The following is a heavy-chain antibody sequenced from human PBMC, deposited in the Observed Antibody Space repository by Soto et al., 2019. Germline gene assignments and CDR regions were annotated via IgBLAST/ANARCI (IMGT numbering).Heavy chain of an antibody. CDR1: GFTFSSYS. CDR3: ARVHGGYYYGSGSYSR. D-gene: IGHD3-10*01. Sequence: GGSLRLSCAASGFTFSSYSMNWVRQAPGKGLEWVSYISSSSSTIYYADSVKGRFTISRDNAKNSLYLQMNSLRAEDTAVYYCARVHGGYYYGSGSYSRWGQGTLVTVSS. J-gene: IGHJ4*02. V-gene: IGHV3-48*01. CDR2: ISSSSSTI.